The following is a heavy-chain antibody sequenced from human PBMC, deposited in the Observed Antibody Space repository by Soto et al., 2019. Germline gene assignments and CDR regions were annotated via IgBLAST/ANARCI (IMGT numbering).Heavy chain of an antibody. V-gene: IGHV1-69*12. CDR2: IIPFVDST. D-gene: IGHD3-22*01. J-gene: IGHJ4*02. CDR1: GGSFSAFT. Sequence: QVQLVQSGAEVKKPGSSVKVSCKVSGGSFSAFTISWVRQAPGQGLEWMGGIIPFVDSTNYAQKFQGRVTFTAGESTSTAYTALSRLKSEDTAVFDCARTEKREYYHSSGYFPVDYWGQGTLITVS. CDR3: ARTEKREYYHSSGYFPVDY.